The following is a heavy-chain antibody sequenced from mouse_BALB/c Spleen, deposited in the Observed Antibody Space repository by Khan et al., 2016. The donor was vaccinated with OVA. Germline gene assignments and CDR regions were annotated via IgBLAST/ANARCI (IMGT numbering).Heavy chain of an antibody. CDR3: TRDRIDY. CDR2: INPTSGYT. Sequence: VQLQESGAALAKPGASVKMSCKASGYTFSTYWMHWVKQRPGQGLEWIGYINPTSGYTDYNGKFKGKATLSADKSSSTAYMQLSRLTSEDSAVYYCTRDRIDYWGQGTTLTVSS. CDR1: GYTFSTYW. J-gene: IGHJ2*01. V-gene: IGHV1-7*01.